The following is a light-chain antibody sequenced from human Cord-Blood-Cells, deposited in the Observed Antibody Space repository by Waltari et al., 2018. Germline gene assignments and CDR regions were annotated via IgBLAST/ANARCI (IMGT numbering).Light chain of an antibody. V-gene: IGLV2-14*01. CDR2: DVS. CDR3: SSYASSSTWV. J-gene: IGLJ3*02. Sequence: QSAPTQPASVSGSPGPSITISCTGTSSDVGGYNYVSCYQQHPAKTPQLMIYDVSNRPSGVSSRFSGYKSGNTASLTISGLQAEDEADYCCSSYASSSTWVFGGGTKLTVL. CDR1: SSDVGGYNY.